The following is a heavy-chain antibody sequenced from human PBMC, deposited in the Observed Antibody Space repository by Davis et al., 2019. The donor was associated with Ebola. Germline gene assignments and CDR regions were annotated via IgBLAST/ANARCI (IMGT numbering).Heavy chain of an antibody. CDR2: ISSDSDYI. V-gene: IGHV3-21*01. Sequence: LKISCVASGFTFSTYSMSWVRQAPGKGLEWVSSISSDSDYIYYADSAKGRFTISRDNAKNSLYLQMNSLRAEDTAVYYCARDRPLDFFFGDYYGMDVWGQGTTVTVSS. CDR1: GFTFSTYS. D-gene: IGHD3-16*01. J-gene: IGHJ6*02. CDR3: ARDRPLDFFFGDYYGMDV.